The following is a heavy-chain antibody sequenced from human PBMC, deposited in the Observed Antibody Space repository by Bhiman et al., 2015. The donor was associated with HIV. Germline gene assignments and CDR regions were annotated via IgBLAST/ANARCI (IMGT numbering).Heavy chain of an antibody. Sequence: EVQLVESGGGLVKPGGSLRLSCAASGSTFSNYSMNWVRQAPGKGLEWVSSISSSSNYIYYADSVRGRFTISRGNAKNSLYLQMNSLRAEDTAVYYCATMHYEVDYGMDVWGQGTAVTVSS. CDR2: ISSSSNYI. D-gene: IGHD4-17*01. V-gene: IGHV3-21*03. J-gene: IGHJ6*02. CDR1: GSTFSNYS. CDR3: ATMHYEVDYGMDV.